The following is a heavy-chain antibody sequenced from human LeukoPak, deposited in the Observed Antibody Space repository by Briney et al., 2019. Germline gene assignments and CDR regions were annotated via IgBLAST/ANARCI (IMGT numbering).Heavy chain of an antibody. Sequence: PSETLSLTCAVYGGSFSGYYWSWIRQPPGKGLEWIGEINHSGSTNYNPSLKSPVTISVDTSKNQFSLKLSSVTAADTAVYYCARAFYPGYYSYMAVWGKGTTVTVSS. CDR1: GGSFSGYY. D-gene: IGHD3-3*02. J-gene: IGHJ6*03. V-gene: IGHV4-34*01. CDR3: ARAFYPGYYSYMAV. CDR2: INHSGST.